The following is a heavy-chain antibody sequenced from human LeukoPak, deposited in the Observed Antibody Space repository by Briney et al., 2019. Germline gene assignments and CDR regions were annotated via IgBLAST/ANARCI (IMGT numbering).Heavy chain of an antibody. D-gene: IGHD3-22*01. CDR2: ISYDGSNK. V-gene: IGHV3-30*01. CDR3: GRDRPLDSMIVVVITYYFDY. Sequence: GRSLRLSCAASGFTFSSYAMHWVRQAPGKGLEWVAVISYDGSNKYYADSVKGRFTISRDNSKNTLYLQMNSLRAEDTAVYYCGRDRPLDSMIVVVITYYFDYWGQGTLVTVSS. J-gene: IGHJ4*02. CDR1: GFTFSSYA.